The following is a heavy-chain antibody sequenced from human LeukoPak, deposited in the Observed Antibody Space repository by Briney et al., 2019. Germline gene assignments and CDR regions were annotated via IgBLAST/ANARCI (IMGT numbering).Heavy chain of an antibody. CDR2: MNQDGSEN. J-gene: IGHJ4*02. CDR1: GFMFSSYW. V-gene: IGHV3-7*01. D-gene: IGHD5-24*01. CDR3: AREYDGYNSFWLDY. Sequence: PGGSLRLSCAASGFMFSSYWMTWVRQAPGKGLEWVANMNQDGSENYYVDSVKGRVTTSRDNAKNSLYLQMNSLRAEDTAVYYCAREYDGYNSFWLDYWGQGTLVTVSS.